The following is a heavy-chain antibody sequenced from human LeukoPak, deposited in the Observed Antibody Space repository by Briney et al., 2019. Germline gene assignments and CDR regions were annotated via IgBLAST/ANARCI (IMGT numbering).Heavy chain of an antibody. CDR2: IKANRCVT. CDR3: ARADMIIGGVFRYDY. J-gene: IGHJ4*02. Sequence: ASVKVSCKASGYTFTAYYMHWVRQAPRQGLECLGWIKANRCVTNYAQRFQGRVTMTRDTSVNTAYMELSSLRSDDMAVYYCARADMIIGGVFRYDYWGQGTLVTVSS. CDR1: GYTFTAYY. D-gene: IGHD3-22*01. V-gene: IGHV1-2*02.